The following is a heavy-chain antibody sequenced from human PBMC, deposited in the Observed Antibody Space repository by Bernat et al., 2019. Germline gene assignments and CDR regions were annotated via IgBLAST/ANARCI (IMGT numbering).Heavy chain of an antibody. CDR3: ARELMVRGEDY. J-gene: IGHJ4*01. CDR1: GFTFSSYA. V-gene: IGHV3-30-3*01. D-gene: IGHD3-10*01. CDR2: ISYDGSNK. Sequence: QVQLVESGGGVVQPGRSLRLSCAASGFTFSSYAMHWVRQAPGKGLEWVAVISYDGSNKYYADSVKGRFTISRDNSKNTLYLQMNSLRAEDTAVYYCARELMVRGEDYWGQEPWSPSPQ.